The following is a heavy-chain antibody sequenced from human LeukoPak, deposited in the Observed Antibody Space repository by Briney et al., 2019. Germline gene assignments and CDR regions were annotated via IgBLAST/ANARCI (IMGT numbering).Heavy chain of an antibody. CDR3: ARDFSRSVAGDAFDI. Sequence: PSETLSLTCTVSGGSISSYYWSWIRQPPGKGLEWIGYIYYSGSTNYNPSPKSRVTISVDTSKNQFSLKLSSVTAADTAVYYCARDFSRSVAGDAFDIWGQGTMVTVSS. CDR1: GGSISSYY. CDR2: IYYSGST. V-gene: IGHV4-59*01. D-gene: IGHD5/OR15-5a*01. J-gene: IGHJ3*02.